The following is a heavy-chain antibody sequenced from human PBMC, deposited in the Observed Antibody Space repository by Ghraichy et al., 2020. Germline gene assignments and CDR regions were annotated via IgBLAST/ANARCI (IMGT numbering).Heavy chain of an antibody. CDR3: ARLYYYGSGSYTATNYYYYGMDV. D-gene: IGHD3-10*01. J-gene: IGHJ6*02. V-gene: IGHV4-4*09. CDR2: IYTSGST. Sequence: SETLSLTCTVSGGSISSYYWSWIRQPPGKGLEWIGYIYTSGSTNYNPSLKSRVTISVDTSKNQFSLKLSSVTAADTAVYYCARLYYYGSGSYTATNYYYYGMDVWGQGTTVTVSS. CDR1: GGSISSYY.